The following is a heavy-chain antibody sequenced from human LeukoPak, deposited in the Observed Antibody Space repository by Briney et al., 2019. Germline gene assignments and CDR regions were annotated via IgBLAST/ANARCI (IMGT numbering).Heavy chain of an antibody. D-gene: IGHD5-18*01. Sequence: ASVKVPCKASGYTFTSFGISWVRQAPGQGLEWMGWSSAYNGNTNYAQKFQGRVTMTTDTSTSTAYMEVRSLRSDDTAVYYCTRDLGVDTTMIFFDYWGQGSLVTVSS. V-gene: IGHV1-18*01. CDR3: TRDLGVDTTMIFFDY. CDR2: SSAYNGNT. CDR1: GYTFTSFG. J-gene: IGHJ4*02.